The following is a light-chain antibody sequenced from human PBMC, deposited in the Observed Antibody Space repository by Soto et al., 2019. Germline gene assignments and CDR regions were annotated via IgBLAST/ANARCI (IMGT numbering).Light chain of an antibody. Sequence: QSVLTQPPSASGTPGQRVTISCSRSSSNIGSNYVYWYRQLPGAAPKLLIYSNDQRLSGVPARLSGSKSGTSASLAISGLRSEDEADYFCAAWDDSLGGPVFGGGTKLTVL. J-gene: IGLJ2*01. CDR2: SND. V-gene: IGLV1-47*02. CDR3: AAWDDSLGGPV. CDR1: SSNIGSNY.